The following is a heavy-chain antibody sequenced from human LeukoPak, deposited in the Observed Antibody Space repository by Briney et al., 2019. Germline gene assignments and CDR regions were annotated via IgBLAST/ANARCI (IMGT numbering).Heavy chain of an antibody. CDR3: AMEYSGYDYSDYFDY. D-gene: IGHD5-12*01. Sequence: ASVKVSCKASGYTFTGYYMHWVRQAPGQGLEWMGWINPNSGGTNYAQKFQGRVTMTRDTSISTAYMELSRLRSDDTSVYYCAMEYSGYDYSDYFDYWGQGTLVTVSS. CDR1: GYTFTGYY. V-gene: IGHV1-2*02. J-gene: IGHJ4*02. CDR2: INPNSGGT.